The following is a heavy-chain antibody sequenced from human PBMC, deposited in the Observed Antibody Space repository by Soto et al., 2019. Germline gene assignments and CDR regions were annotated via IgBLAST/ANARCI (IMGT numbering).Heavy chain of an antibody. Sequence: GASVKVSCKASGGTFSSYAISWVRQAPGQGLEWMGGIIPIFCTANSAQNLQGRVTMATDKSTKTAYLELRSLRSDDTAVYFCAPDGPSNSGNVYAFDIWGQGTMVTVSS. J-gene: IGHJ3*02. CDR1: GGTFSSYA. CDR2: IIPIFCTA. CDR3: APDGPSNSGNVYAFDI. D-gene: IGHD5-12*01. V-gene: IGHV1-69*05.